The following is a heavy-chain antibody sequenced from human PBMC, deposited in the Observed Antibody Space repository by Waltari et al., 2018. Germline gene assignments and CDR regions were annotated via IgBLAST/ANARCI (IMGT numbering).Heavy chain of an antibody. D-gene: IGHD3-16*01. CDR1: GFTFSTYD. J-gene: IGHJ4*02. V-gene: IGHV3-23*01. CDR2: ITSSGNSA. Sequence: EVQLLESGGALVQHGGSLRLSCAASGFTFSTYDMTWVRHVPGKGLEWVSSITSSGNSAYYVDSVKGRFTLSRDNSKNTLYLQMNSLGVEDTAIYYCAKGRWGDSWGQGTLVTVSS. CDR3: AKGRWGDS.